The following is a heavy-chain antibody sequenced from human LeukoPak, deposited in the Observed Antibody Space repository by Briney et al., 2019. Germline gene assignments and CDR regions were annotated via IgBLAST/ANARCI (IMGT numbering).Heavy chain of an antibody. Sequence: SETLSLTCTVSGGSISSYYWSWIRQPPGKGLEWIGYIYYSGSTNYNPSLKSRVTISVDTSKNQFSLKLSSVTAADTAVYYCARVRGYSSSWYGVDPWGQGTLVTVSS. CDR3: ARVRGYSSSWYGVDP. D-gene: IGHD6-13*01. CDR1: GGSISSYY. CDR2: IYYSGST. V-gene: IGHV4-59*01. J-gene: IGHJ5*02.